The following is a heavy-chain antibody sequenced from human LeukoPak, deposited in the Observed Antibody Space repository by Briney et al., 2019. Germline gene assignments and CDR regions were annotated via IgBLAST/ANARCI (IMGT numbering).Heavy chain of an antibody. J-gene: IGHJ6*03. D-gene: IGHD2-15*01. CDR3: ARDDSNYNYYMDV. V-gene: IGHV3-7*01. CDR1: GFTFTTYW. CDR2: IKQDGTEK. Sequence: GGSLRLSCAASGFTFTTYWMSWVRQAPGKGLEWVANIKQDGTEKYYVDSVKGRFTISRDNAKNSLYLQMNSLRAEDTAVYYCARDDSNYNYYMDVWGKGTTATISS.